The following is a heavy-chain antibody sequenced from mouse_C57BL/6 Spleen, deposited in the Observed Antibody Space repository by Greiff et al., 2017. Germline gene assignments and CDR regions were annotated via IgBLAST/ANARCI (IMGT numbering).Heavy chain of an antibody. CDR2: IHPSDSDT. V-gene: IGHV1-74*01. CDR1: GYTFTSYW. Sequence: QVQLKQPGAELVKPGASVKVSCKASGYTFTSYWMHWVKQRPGQGLEWIGRIHPSDSDTNYNQKFKGKATLTVDKSSSTAYMQLSSLTSEDSAVYYCAIAGSSPHYAMDYWGQGTSVTVSS. CDR3: AIAGSSPHYAMDY. D-gene: IGHD1-1*01. J-gene: IGHJ4*01.